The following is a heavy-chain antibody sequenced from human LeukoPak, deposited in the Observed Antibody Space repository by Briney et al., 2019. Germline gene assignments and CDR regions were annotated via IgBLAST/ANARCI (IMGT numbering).Heavy chain of an antibody. Sequence: GGSLRLSCAASGLTFSDYVLYWVRQAPGKGLEWVAVTSYDGSSEYYTDSVKGRFTISRDNAKNSLYLQMNSLRAEDTAVYYCARKAPAQQLVRGDFDYWGQGTLVTVSS. CDR1: GLTFSDYV. D-gene: IGHD6-13*01. CDR2: TSYDGSSE. CDR3: ARKAPAQQLVRGDFDY. V-gene: IGHV3-30-3*01. J-gene: IGHJ4*02.